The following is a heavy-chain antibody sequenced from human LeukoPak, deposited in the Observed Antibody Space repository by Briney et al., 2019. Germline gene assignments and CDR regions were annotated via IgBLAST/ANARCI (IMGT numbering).Heavy chain of an antibody. CDR1: GFTFSSYA. CDR3: AKDMRVTTYSYYMDV. D-gene: IGHD4-11*01. J-gene: IGHJ6*03. Sequence: PGGSLRLSCAASGFTFSSYAMSWVRQAPGKGLEWVSAISGSGGSTYYADSVKGRFTISRDNSKNTLYLQMNSLRAEDTALYYCAKDMRVTTYSYYMDVWGRGTTVTVSS. V-gene: IGHV3-23*01. CDR2: ISGSGGST.